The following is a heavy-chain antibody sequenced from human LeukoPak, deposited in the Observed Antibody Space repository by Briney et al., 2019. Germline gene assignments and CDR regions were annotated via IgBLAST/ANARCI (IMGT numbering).Heavy chain of an antibody. J-gene: IGHJ4*02. Sequence: GGSLRLSFAASGFTFSSYSMNWVRQAPGKGLEWVSSISSSSSYIYYADSVKGRFTISRDNAKNSLYLQMNSLRAEDTAVYYCAREGQQLAFDYWGQGTLVTVSS. CDR2: ISSSSSYI. CDR1: GFTFSSYS. D-gene: IGHD6-13*01. V-gene: IGHV3-21*01. CDR3: AREGQQLAFDY.